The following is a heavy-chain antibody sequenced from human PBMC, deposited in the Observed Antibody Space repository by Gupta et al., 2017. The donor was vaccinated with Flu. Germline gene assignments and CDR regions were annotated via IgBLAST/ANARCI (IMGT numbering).Heavy chain of an antibody. CDR2: ISRSGST. D-gene: IGHD3-22*01. J-gene: IGHJ4*02. CDR1: CDSISAYY. V-gene: IGHV4-4*07. Sequence: QVQLQELRPGLVKHSETLSRTCTFSCDSISAYYRCWIRQPAGKGLEWIGRISRSGSTNYNPSLKSRVTMSLDTSKNQFSLKLSSVTAADTAVYYCAGGVPYDSSRPPSVYFDFWGQGTLVTVSS. CDR3: AGGVPYDSSRPPSVYFDF.